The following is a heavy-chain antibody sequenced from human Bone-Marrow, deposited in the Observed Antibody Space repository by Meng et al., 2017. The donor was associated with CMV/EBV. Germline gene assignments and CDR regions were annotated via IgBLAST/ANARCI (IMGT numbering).Heavy chain of an antibody. D-gene: IGHD2-2*01. CDR1: GFTVSSNY. J-gene: IGHJ4*02. CDR3: ARVSPRVYQLLFDY. CDR2: IYSGGST. V-gene: IGHV3-66*01. Sequence: GESLKISCAASGFTVSSNYMSWVRQAPGKGLEWVSVIYSGGSTYYADSVKGRFTISRDNSKNTLYLQMNSLRAEDTAVYYCARVSPRVYQLLFDYWGQGTLVTVSS.